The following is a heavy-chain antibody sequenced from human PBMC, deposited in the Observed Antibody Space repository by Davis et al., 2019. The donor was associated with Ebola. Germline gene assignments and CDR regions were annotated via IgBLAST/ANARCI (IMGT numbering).Heavy chain of an antibody. V-gene: IGHV3-7*03. CDR1: GLSFSTYW. D-gene: IGHD3-3*01. CDR3: ARSFDFGVAIMDY. Sequence: PGGSLRLSCAASGLSFSTYWMSWVRQTPDKGLEFVANINQGGSVKNYVDSVKGRFTISRDNAKNSLYLQMNSLRAEDTAVYYCARSFDFGVAIMDYWGQGTPVTISS. CDR2: INQGGSVK. J-gene: IGHJ4*02.